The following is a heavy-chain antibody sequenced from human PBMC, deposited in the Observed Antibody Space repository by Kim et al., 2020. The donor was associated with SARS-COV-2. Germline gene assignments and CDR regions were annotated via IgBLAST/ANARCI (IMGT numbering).Heavy chain of an antibody. D-gene: IGHD2-8*02. Sequence: TPSPESRVAISVDTAKNPFSLKLSSVTAADTAVYYCARDPGPLVDYGMDVWGQGTTVTVSS. CDR3: ARDPGPLVDYGMDV. J-gene: IGHJ6*02. V-gene: IGHV4-59*01.